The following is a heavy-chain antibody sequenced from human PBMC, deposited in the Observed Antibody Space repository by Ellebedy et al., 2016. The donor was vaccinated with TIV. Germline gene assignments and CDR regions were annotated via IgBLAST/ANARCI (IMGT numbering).Heavy chain of an antibody. D-gene: IGHD2-21*01. CDR2: IYAGDGDT. CDR3: ARESGPGYFYFY. V-gene: IGHV1-3*01. J-gene: IGHJ4*02. Sequence: ASVKVSCKTSGNSFTDYAIHWVRQAPGQRLEWMGWIYAGDGDTKYSQKFQGRVTISRDTSASTLYMELSRLRSEDTAVFYCARESGPGYFYFYWGQGTLVTFSS. CDR1: GNSFTDYA.